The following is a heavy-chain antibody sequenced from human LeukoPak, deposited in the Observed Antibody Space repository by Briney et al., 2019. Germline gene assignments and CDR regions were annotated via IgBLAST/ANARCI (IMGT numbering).Heavy chain of an antibody. D-gene: IGHD2-21*02. CDR1: GGSIGSSY. Sequence: SETLSLTCSVSGGSIGSSYWSWIRQPPGKGLEWIGYIYYSGTTNYNPSLKSRVTISVDTSKNQFSLKLNPVTAADTAVYYCARHHCGGGDCYLTYYFDYWGQGTLVTVSS. CDR3: ARHHCGGGDCYLTYYFDY. J-gene: IGHJ4*02. CDR2: IYYSGTT. V-gene: IGHV4-59*08.